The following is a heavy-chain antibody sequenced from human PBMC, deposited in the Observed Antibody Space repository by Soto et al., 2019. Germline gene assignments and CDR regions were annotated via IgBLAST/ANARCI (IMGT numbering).Heavy chain of an antibody. J-gene: IGHJ3*01. D-gene: IGHD4-17*01. CDR2: ISPPGTFM. Sequence: VQLVESGGGLVKPGGSLRLSCAASGFSFSSYNMHWVRQAPGKGLDWVSSISPPGTFMHSADSLKDRFSISRNNAKNSLYRQMYSLRAEDTAVYYCARGGLDGDLPVWTGNAFDLWGQGTMVTVAS. CDR3: ARGGLDGDLPVWTGNAFDL. V-gene: IGHV3-21*01. CDR1: GFSFSSYN.